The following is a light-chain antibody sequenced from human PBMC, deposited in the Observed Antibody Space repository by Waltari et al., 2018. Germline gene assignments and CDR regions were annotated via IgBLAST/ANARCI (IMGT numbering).Light chain of an antibody. Sequence: QSALTQPASVSGSPGQSITISCTGTSSDVGGYNYVSWYQKHPDKAPKLMIFDVNNRASGLSIRFSASKSVNTASLSISGLQADDDADYYCSSYTSSSTLFGGGTKLTVL. CDR3: SSYTSSSTL. CDR2: DVN. V-gene: IGLV2-14*03. J-gene: IGLJ2*01. CDR1: SSDVGGYNY.